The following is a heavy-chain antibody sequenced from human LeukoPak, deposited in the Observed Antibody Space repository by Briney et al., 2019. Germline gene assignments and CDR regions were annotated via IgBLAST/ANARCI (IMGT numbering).Heavy chain of an antibody. CDR3: ASALWFGGIFFDY. V-gene: IGHV3-48*04. CDR2: MSNSSSTI. D-gene: IGHD3-10*01. J-gene: IGHJ4*02. CDR1: GFTFSSYA. Sequence: GGSLRLSCAASGFTFSSYAMSWVRQAPGKGLEWVSYMSNSSSTIYYADSVKGRFTISRDNTKNSLYLQMNSLRAEDTAVYYCASALWFGGIFFDYWGQGTLVTVSS.